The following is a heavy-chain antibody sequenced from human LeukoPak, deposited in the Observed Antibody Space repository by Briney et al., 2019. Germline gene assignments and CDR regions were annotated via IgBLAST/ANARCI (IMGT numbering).Heavy chain of an antibody. CDR2: ISYDGSNK. J-gene: IGHJ4*02. Sequence: PGRSLRLSCAASGFTFSSYAMHWVRQAPGKGLEWVAVISYDGSNKYYADSVKGRFTISRDNSKNTLYLQKNSLRAEDTAVYYCARDLQRWSGLDYWGQGTLVTVSS. V-gene: IGHV3-30-3*01. D-gene: IGHD3-3*01. CDR3: ARDLQRWSGLDY. CDR1: GFTFSSYA.